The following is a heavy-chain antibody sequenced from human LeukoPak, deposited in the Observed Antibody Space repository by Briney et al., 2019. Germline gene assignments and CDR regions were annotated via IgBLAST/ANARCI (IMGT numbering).Heavy chain of an antibody. V-gene: IGHV3-48*03. Sequence: GGSLRLSCAASGFTFSSYEMNWVRQAPGKGLEWVSYISSSGSTIYYADSVKGRFTISRDNAKNSLYLQMNSLRAEDTAVYYCARDSGQQQLDYWGQGTLVTVSS. D-gene: IGHD6-13*01. CDR1: GFTFSSYE. CDR2: ISSSGSTI. CDR3: ARDSGQQQLDY. J-gene: IGHJ4*02.